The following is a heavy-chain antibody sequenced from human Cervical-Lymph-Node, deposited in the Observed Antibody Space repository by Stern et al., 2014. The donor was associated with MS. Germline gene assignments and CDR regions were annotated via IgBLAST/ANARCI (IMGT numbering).Heavy chain of an antibody. Sequence: QDQLVQSGAEVKKPGSSVKVSCKASGGIFRSSAISWVRQAPGQGLEWMGGIIPIFGTANYAQKFQGRVTLTADESTSTVFMELSSLRSEDTAVYYCARDEVSMDVWGQGTTVTVSS. CDR3: ARDEVSMDV. CDR1: GGIFRSSA. CDR2: IIPIFGTA. V-gene: IGHV1-69*12. J-gene: IGHJ6*02.